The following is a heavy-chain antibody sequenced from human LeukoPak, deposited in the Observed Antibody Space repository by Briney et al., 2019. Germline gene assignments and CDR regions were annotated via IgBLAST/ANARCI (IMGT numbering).Heavy chain of an antibody. V-gene: IGHV4-59*01. Sequence: SETLSLTCTVSGDSISSYYWSWIRQPPGKGLEWIGYIYYSGSTNYNPSLKSRVTISVDTSKNQFSLNLSSVTAADTAVYYCAGGTTFWYGKYDYWGQGTLVTVSS. D-gene: IGHD1-14*01. J-gene: IGHJ4*02. CDR1: GDSISSYY. CDR3: AGGTTFWYGKYDY. CDR2: IYYSGST.